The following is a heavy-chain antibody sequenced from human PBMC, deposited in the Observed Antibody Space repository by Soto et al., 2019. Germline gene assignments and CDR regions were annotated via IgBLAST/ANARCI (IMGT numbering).Heavy chain of an antibody. Sequence: GGSLRLSCAASGVTFSSYAMSWVRQAPGKGLEWVSAISGSGGSTYYADSVKGRFTISRDNSKNTLYLQMNSLRAEGTAVYYCAKDRMRATMVRVVIITAFDYWGKETLVTVAS. CDR1: GVTFSSYA. CDR2: ISGSGGST. V-gene: IGHV3-23*01. CDR3: AKDRMRATMVRVVIITAFDY. J-gene: IGHJ4*02. D-gene: IGHD3-10*01.